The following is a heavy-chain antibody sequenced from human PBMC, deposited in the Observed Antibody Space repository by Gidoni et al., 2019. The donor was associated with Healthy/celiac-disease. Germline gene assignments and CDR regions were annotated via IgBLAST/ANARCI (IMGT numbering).Heavy chain of an antibody. V-gene: IGHV3-23*01. J-gene: IGHJ4*02. Sequence: EVQLLESGGGLVQPGGSLRLACAASGFTFSSYAMSWVRQAPGKGLEWVSAISGSGGSTYYADSVKGRFTISRDNSKNTLYLQMNSLRAEDTAVYYCAKTDRGYSYGYWLDYWGQGTLVTVSS. D-gene: IGHD5-18*01. CDR2: ISGSGGST. CDR1: GFTFSSYA. CDR3: AKTDRGYSYGYWLDY.